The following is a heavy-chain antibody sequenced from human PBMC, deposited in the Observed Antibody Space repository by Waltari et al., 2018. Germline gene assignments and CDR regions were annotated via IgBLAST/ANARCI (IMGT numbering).Heavy chain of an antibody. CDR1: GCSFTPAW. D-gene: IGHD7-27*01. CDR2: ITSQNDGATT. Sequence: EVQMVESGGGSMMLGDSLRLSGVASGCSFTPAWLTWVRQAPGKGLEWVGRITSQNDGATTDFAASVRGRFSISRDDSQNMMFLQMNSLRTEDTAVYYCTTLDAPWGGWGHGTLVTVSS. V-gene: IGHV3-15*01. J-gene: IGHJ4*01. CDR3: TTLDAPWGG.